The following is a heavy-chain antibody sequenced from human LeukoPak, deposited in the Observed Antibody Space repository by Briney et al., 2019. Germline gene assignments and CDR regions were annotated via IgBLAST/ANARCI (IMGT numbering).Heavy chain of an antibody. D-gene: IGHD5-12*01. V-gene: IGHV4-39*07. CDR3: ARYRGGSGYHFDY. Sequence: SETLSLTCTVSGGSISSSTYYWGWIRQPPGKGLEWIGSMYYSGNIYYNPSLKSRVTISVDKSKNQFSLKVSSVSAADTAVYYCARYRGGSGYHFDYWGQGTLVTVSS. J-gene: IGHJ4*02. CDR1: GGSISSSTYY. CDR2: MYYSGNI.